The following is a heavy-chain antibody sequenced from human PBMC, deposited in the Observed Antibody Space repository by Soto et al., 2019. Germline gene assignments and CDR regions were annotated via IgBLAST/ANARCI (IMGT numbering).Heavy chain of an antibody. CDR2: IIPIFGTA. V-gene: IGHV1-69*13. CDR1: GGTFSSYA. D-gene: IGHD3-22*01. Sequence: SVKVSCKASGGTFSSYAISWARQAPGQGLEWMGGIIPIFGTANYAQKFQGRVTITADESTSTAYMELSSLRSEDTAVYYCARVCFYSSGSARSLGWFDPWGQGTLVTVSS. J-gene: IGHJ5*02. CDR3: ARVCFYSSGSARSLGWFDP.